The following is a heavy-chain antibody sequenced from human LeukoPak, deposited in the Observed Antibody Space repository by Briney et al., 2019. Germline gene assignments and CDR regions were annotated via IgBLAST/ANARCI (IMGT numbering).Heavy chain of an antibody. CDR2: IFPGDSGT. V-gene: IGHV5-51*01. CDR1: GSGFTNYW. Sequence: GEALKIASKGSGSGFTNYWIGWARPKPGKGGEWMGIIFPGDSGTRYSPSFQGKVTISAEKSIRTAYLQWSSLKASDTAMYYCARQGYCSSTSCYVIDYWGQGTLVTVSS. CDR3: ARQGYCSSTSCYVIDY. J-gene: IGHJ4*02. D-gene: IGHD2-2*01.